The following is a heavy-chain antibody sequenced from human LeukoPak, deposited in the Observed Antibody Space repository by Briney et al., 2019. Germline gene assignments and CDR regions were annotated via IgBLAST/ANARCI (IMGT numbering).Heavy chain of an antibody. J-gene: IGHJ4*02. Sequence: GASVKVSCKASGYTFTGYYMHWVRQAPGQGFEWMGWINPNSGDTNYAQKFQGRVTMTRDTSISTAHMELSRLRSDDTAMYYCARANPLYCSSTTCLFDYWGQGTLVTVSS. CDR2: INPNSGDT. V-gene: IGHV1-2*02. CDR1: GYTFTGYY. D-gene: IGHD2-2*01. CDR3: ARANPLYCSSTTCLFDY.